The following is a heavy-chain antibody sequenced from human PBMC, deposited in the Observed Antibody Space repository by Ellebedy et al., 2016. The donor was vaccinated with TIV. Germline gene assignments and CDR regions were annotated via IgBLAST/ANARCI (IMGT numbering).Heavy chain of an antibody. Sequence: MPSETLSLTCTVSGGSISSYYWSWIRQPPGKGLEWIGYIYTSGSTNYNPSLKSRVTMSVDTSKNQFSLKLSSVTAADTAVYYCAREEGLLVGWGQGTLVTVSS. CDR3: AREEGLLVG. J-gene: IGHJ4*02. CDR2: IYTSGST. D-gene: IGHD2-8*02. V-gene: IGHV4-4*08. CDR1: GGSISSYY.